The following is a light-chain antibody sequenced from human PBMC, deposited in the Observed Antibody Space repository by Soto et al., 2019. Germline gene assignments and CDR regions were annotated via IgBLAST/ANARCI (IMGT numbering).Light chain of an antibody. CDR2: DDN. V-gene: IGLV1-51*01. Sequence: QSVLTQPPSVSAAPGQTVTISWSGSSSNIGGNSVSWYQQLPGTAPKLPIYDDNKRPSGIPDRFSGSKSGTSATLGITGFQTGDEADYYCGSWDSSLSAYVFGTGTKVTVL. CDR3: GSWDSSLSAYV. CDR1: SSNIGGNS. J-gene: IGLJ1*01.